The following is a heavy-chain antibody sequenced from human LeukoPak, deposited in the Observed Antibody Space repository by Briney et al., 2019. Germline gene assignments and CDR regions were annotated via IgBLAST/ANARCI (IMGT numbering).Heavy chain of an antibody. J-gene: IGHJ4*02. V-gene: IGHV3-11*01. CDR2: ISPGGNTI. CDR1: GFTFSDYH. Sequence: GGSLRLSCAASGFTFSDYHMNWIRQAPGKGLEWVSYISPGGNTIYFADSVNGRFTLSRDSARNSLSLQMNSLTAEDTAGYYCAAGRDIAVAGPGGYFDYWGRGTLVTVSS. D-gene: IGHD6-19*01. CDR3: AAGRDIAVAGPGGYFDY.